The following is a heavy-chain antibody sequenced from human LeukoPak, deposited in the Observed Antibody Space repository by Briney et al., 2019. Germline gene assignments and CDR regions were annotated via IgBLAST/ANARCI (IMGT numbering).Heavy chain of an antibody. CDR3: ARGHSFDP. CDR2: INHSGST. Sequence: SETLSLTCAVYGGSFSGYYWSWIRQPPGEGLEWIGEINHSGSTNYNPSLKSRVTILVDTSKNQFSLKLSSVTAADTAVYYCARGHSFDPWGQGTLVTVSS. J-gene: IGHJ5*02. V-gene: IGHV4-34*01. CDR1: GGSFSGYY.